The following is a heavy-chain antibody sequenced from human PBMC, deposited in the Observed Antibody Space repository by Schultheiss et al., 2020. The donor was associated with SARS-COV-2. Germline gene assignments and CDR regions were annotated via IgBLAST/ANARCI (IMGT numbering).Heavy chain of an antibody. CDR3: ARVRRYDYVWGSYRSNYFDY. J-gene: IGHJ4*02. CDR1: GGSISSGGYY. D-gene: IGHD3-16*02. V-gene: IGHV4-61*08. Sequence: SETLSLTCTVSGGSISSGGYYWSWIRQHPGKGLEWIGSIYYSGSTNYNPSLKSRVTISVDTSKNQFSLKLSSVTAADTAVYYCARVRRYDYVWGSYRSNYFDYWGQGTLVTVSS. CDR2: IYYSGST.